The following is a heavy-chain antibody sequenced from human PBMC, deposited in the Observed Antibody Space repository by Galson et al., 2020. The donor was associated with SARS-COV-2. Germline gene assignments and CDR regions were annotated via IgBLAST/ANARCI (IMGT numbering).Heavy chain of an antibody. Sequence: GGSLRLSCAASGFTFDDYAMHWVRQAPGKGLEWVPGISWHSGSIGYADAVKGRFTISRDNAKNSLYLKMNSLRAEDAALYYCAKDSTPIIAAAGHFDYWGQGTLVTVSS. D-gene: IGHD6-13*01. CDR2: ISWHSGSI. J-gene: IGHJ4*02. CDR1: GFTFDDYA. CDR3: AKDSTPIIAAAGHFDY. V-gene: IGHV3-9*01.